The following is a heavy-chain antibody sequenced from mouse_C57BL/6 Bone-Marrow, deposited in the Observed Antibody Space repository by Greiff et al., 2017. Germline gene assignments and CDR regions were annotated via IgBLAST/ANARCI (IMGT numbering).Heavy chain of an antibody. Sequence: EVKLVESGGGLVQPGGSLKLSCAASGFTFSDYYMYWVRQTPEKRLEWVAYISNGGGSTYYPDTVKGRFTISRDNAKNTLYLQMSRLKSEDTAMYYCARQNYDGYYGDYWGQGTTLTVSS. CDR3: ARQNYDGYYGDY. CDR1: GFTFSDYY. J-gene: IGHJ2*01. V-gene: IGHV5-12*01. D-gene: IGHD2-3*01. CDR2: ISNGGGST.